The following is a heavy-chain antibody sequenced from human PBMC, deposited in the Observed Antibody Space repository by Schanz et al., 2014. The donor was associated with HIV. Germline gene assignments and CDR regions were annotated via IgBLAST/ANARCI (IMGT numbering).Heavy chain of an antibody. CDR3: ARDVAGCSGTSCYSDAFDI. D-gene: IGHD2-2*01. V-gene: IGHV3-30*03. CDR2: ISYDGNKK. J-gene: IGHJ3*02. Sequence: QVQLVESGGGVVQPGRSLRLSCAAYGFRFSTYGMHWVRQAPGKGLEWVAVISYDGNKKYYADSVKGRFTISRDNSKNTLFLQMNSLRAEDTAVYFCARDVAGCSGTSCYSDAFDIWGQGTLVTVSS. CDR1: GFRFSTYG.